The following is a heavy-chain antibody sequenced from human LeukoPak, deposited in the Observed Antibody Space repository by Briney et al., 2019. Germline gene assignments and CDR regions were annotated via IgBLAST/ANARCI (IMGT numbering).Heavy chain of an antibody. CDR1: GFTFSSYG. D-gene: IGHD3-3*01. Sequence: AGGSLRLSCAASGFTFSSYGMHWVRQAPGKGLEGVAVIRYDGSKTYYEDSVKGRFTISRDKSKNTLYLQMNSLRAEDTAVYYCAREGGYNFWSYFDYWGQGTLVTVSS. CDR3: AREGGYNFWSYFDY. CDR2: IRYDGSKT. J-gene: IGHJ4*02. V-gene: IGHV3-33*01.